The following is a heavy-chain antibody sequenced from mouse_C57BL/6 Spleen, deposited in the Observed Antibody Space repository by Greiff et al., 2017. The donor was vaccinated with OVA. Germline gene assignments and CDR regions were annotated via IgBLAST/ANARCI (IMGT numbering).Heavy chain of an antibody. CDR3: ARSYDYDAWFAY. D-gene: IGHD2-4*01. CDR1: GYSFTDYN. Sequence: VQLKQSGPELVKPGASVKISCKASGYSFTDYNMNWVKQSNGKSLEWIGVLNPNYGTTSYNQKFKGKATLTVDQSSSTADMQLNSLTSEDSAVYYWARSYDYDAWFAYWGQGTLVTVSA. J-gene: IGHJ3*01. V-gene: IGHV1-39*01. CDR2: LNPNYGTT.